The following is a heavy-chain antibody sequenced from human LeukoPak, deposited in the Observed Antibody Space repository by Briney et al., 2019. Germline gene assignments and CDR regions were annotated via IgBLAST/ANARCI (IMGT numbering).Heavy chain of an antibody. D-gene: IGHD2/OR15-2a*01. CDR1: GFTFSDYF. J-gene: IGHJ3*02. CDR3: ARPLLSMIASAFDI. CDR2: ITNNGRKT. V-gene: IGHV3-11*04. Sequence: TGGSLRLSCAASGFTFSDYFMGWVRQAPGKGLEWVSYITNNGRKTYYADSMKGRFTISRDNAKNSLFLQMNSLRAEDTAVYYCARPLLSMIASAFDIWGQGTMVTVSS.